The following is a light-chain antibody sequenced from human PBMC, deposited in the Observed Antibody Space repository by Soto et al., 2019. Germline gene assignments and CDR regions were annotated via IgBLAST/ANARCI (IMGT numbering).Light chain of an antibody. Sequence: QSALTQPASVSGSPGQSITISCTGTSSDVGAYNYVSWYQQHPGKAPKLMIYEVSNRPSGVSNRFSGSKSGNTASLTISGLQAEDEGDYYCNSYTSGSTWVFGGGTKLSVL. CDR1: SSDVGAYNY. CDR3: NSYTSGSTWV. V-gene: IGLV2-14*01. CDR2: EVS. J-gene: IGLJ3*02.